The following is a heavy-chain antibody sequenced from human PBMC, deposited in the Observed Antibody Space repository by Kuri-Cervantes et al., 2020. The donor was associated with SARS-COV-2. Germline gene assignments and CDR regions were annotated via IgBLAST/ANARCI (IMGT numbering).Heavy chain of an antibody. CDR3: AREGVDIVGAPHDAFDI. D-gene: IGHD1-26*01. CDR1: GITFSSYW. CDR2: IKQDGSEK. V-gene: IGHV3-7*01. J-gene: IGHJ3*02. Sequence: GESLKISCAGSGITFSSYWMSWVRQAPGKGLEWVANIKQDGSEKYYVDSVKGRFTISRDNAKNSLYLQMNSLRAEDTAVYYCAREGVDIVGAPHDAFDIWGQGTMVTVSS.